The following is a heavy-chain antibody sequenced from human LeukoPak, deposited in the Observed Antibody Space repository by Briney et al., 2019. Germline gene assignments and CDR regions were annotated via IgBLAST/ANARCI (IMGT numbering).Heavy chain of an antibody. J-gene: IGHJ6*03. CDR2: ISAYNGNT. D-gene: IGHD3-10*01. CDR3: ARDYYYGSGSYLVDYYYYYYMDV. Sequence: ASVKVSCKASGYTFTGYYMHWVRQAPGQGLEWMGWISAYNGNTNYAQKLQGGVTMTTDTSTSTAYMELRSLRSDDTAVYYCARDYYYGSGSYLVDYYYYYYMDVWGKGTTVTISS. V-gene: IGHV1-18*04. CDR1: GYTFTGYY.